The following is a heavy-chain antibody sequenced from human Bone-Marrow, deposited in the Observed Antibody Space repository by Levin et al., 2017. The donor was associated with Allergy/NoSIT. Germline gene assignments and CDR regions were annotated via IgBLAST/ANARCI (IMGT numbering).Heavy chain of an antibody. CDR2: IRSEAYGGAT. CDR3: TSDGTFLDCTSGGCRPYYYYYMDV. D-gene: IGHD2-8*01. J-gene: IGHJ6*03. V-gene: IGHV3-49*03. CDR1: GFIFGDYV. Sequence: GGSLRLSCAGSGFIFGDYVISWFRQAPGKGPEWVGFIRSEAYGGATEYAASVKGRFTISRDDSKSIAYLQMTSLKTEDTAVYYCTSDGTFLDCTSGGCRPYYYYYMDVWGKGTTVTVSS.